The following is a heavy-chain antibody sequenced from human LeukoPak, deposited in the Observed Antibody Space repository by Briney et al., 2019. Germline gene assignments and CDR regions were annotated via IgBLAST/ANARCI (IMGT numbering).Heavy chain of an antibody. Sequence: PGGSLRLSCAASGFTFSSYEMNWVRQAPGKGLEWVSFIYSDNTHYSDSVKGRFTISRDNSKNTLYLQMNGLRAEDTAVYYCARRAGAYSHPYDYWGQGTLVTVSS. CDR3: ARRAGAYSHPYDY. D-gene: IGHD4/OR15-4a*01. CDR1: GFTFSSYE. CDR2: IYSDNT. V-gene: IGHV3-53*01. J-gene: IGHJ4*02.